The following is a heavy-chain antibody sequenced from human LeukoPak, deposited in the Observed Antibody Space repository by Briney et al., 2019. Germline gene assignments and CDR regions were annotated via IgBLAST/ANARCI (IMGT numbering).Heavy chain of an antibody. D-gene: IGHD2-2*01. Sequence: PGGSLRLSCAASGFTFSSYGMHWVRQAPGKGLEWVAFIRYDGSNKYYADSVKGRFTISRDNSKNTLYLQMNSLRAEDTAVYYCARAPHCSSTSCPSDYWGQGTLVTVSS. CDR2: IRYDGSNK. CDR1: GFTFSSYG. V-gene: IGHV3-30*02. J-gene: IGHJ4*02. CDR3: ARAPHCSSTSCPSDY.